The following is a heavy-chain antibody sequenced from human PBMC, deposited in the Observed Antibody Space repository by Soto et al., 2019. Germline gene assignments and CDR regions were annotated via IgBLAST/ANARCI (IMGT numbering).Heavy chain of an antibody. J-gene: IGHJ4*02. CDR1: GYRFTNYG. CDR2: INAGTGHT. Sequence: ASVKVSCKASGYRFTNYGLHWVRQAPGQRLEWMGWINAGTGHTKISEKLQGRVTITRDTSASTAYMELSSLRSEDTAVYYRARDGKVFGVITNPCDFWGQGTQVTVSS. D-gene: IGHD3-3*01. V-gene: IGHV1-3*01. CDR3: ARDGKVFGVITNPCDF.